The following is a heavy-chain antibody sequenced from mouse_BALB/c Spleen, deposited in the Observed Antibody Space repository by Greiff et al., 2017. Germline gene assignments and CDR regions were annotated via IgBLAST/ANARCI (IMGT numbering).Heavy chain of an antibody. CDR2: ISSGGSYT. CDR1: GFTFSSYA. D-gene: IGHD3-2*01. V-gene: IGHV5-9-3*01. Sequence: DVQLVESGGGLVKPGGSLKLSCAASGFTFSSYAMSWVRQTPEKRLEWVATISSGGSYTYYPDSVKGRFTISRDNAKNTLYLQMSSLRSEDTAMYYCARHETARATFDYWGQGTTLTVSS. J-gene: IGHJ2*01. CDR3: ARHETARATFDY.